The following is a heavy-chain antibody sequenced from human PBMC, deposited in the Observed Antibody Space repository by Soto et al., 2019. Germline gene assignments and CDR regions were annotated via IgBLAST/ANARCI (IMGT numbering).Heavy chain of an antibody. D-gene: IGHD2-15*01. CDR3: ARCICSGGSCYSRGYRYYYYGMDV. J-gene: IGHJ6*02. CDR2: IIPIFGTA. CDR1: GGTFSRYA. V-gene: IGHV1-69*13. Sequence: SVKVSCKASGGTFSRYAISWVRQAPGQGLEWMGGIIPIFGTANYAQKFQGRVTITADEPTSTAYMELSSLRSEDPAVYYCARCICSGGSCYSRGYRYYYYGMDVWGQGTTVTVSS.